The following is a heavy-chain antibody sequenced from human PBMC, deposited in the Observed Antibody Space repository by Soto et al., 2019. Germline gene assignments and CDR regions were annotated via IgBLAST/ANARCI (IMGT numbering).Heavy chain of an antibody. V-gene: IGHV3-30*18. CDR1: GFTFSSDG. CDR2: ISYDGSNK. D-gene: IGHD4-17*01. Sequence: SGFTFSSDGMRGGRQAPGKGLKWVAVISYDGSNKYYADSVKGRFTISRDNSKNTLYLQMNSLRAEDTAVYYCAKPTNYGDYNFDYWGQGTLVTVSS. CDR3: AKPTNYGDYNFDY. J-gene: IGHJ4*02.